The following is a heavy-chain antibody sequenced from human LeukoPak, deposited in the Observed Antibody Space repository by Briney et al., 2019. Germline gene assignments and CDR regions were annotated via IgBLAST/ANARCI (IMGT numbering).Heavy chain of an antibody. D-gene: IGHD1-26*01. CDR2: IGSSGYI. J-gene: IGHJ4*02. Sequence: GGSLRLSCAASGFTFSDYSMSWVRQAPGKGLEWVSLIGSSGYIYYADSVKGRFTISRDNAKNSLYLQMNSLRAEDTAVYYCARANSGSYYLSFDYWGQGTLVTVSP. CDR3: ARANSGSYYLSFDY. V-gene: IGHV3-21*01. CDR1: GFTFSDYS.